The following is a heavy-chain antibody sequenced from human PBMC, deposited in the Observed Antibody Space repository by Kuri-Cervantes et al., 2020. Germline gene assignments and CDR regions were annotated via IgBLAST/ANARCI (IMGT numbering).Heavy chain of an antibody. D-gene: IGHD3-10*01. Sequence: GASLKISCAASDITVSSNYMSWVRQAPGKGLEWVSVIYSGGSTYYADSVKGRFTISRDNAKNSLYLQMNSLRTEDTAVYYCARESGRLGISLGLCGYSYMDVWGKGSTVTVSS. CDR3: ARESGRLGISLGLCGYSYMDV. V-gene: IGHV3-53*01. CDR1: DITVSSNY. J-gene: IGHJ6*03. CDR2: IYSGGST.